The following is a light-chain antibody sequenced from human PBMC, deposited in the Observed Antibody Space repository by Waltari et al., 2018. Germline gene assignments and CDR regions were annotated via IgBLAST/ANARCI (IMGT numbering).Light chain of an antibody. CDR3: QQYDGSVVT. J-gene: IGKJ4*01. CDR1: QTITGSW. V-gene: IGKV3-20*01. CDR2: GAS. Sequence: EIVLRQSPASLSVSAGERVTVSCRASQTITGSWLTWYHQKPGQAPRLLIYGASNSAPGIPYRFSGSGSGTDFTLTISRLEPEDSAVYYCQQYDGSVVTFGGGTKVEIQ.